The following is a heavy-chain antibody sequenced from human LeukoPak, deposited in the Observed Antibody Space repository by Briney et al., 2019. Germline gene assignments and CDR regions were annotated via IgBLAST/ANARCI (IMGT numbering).Heavy chain of an antibody. CDR1: GFTFDDYA. CDR3: AKAGLWSGFDY. Sequence: PGGSLRLSCAASGFTFDDYAMHWVRHAPGKGLEWVSGISWNSGSIGYADSVKGRFTISRDNAKNPLYLQMNSLRAEDMALYYCAKAGLWSGFDYWGQGTLVTVSS. D-gene: IGHD5-18*01. CDR2: ISWNSGSI. J-gene: IGHJ4*02. V-gene: IGHV3-9*03.